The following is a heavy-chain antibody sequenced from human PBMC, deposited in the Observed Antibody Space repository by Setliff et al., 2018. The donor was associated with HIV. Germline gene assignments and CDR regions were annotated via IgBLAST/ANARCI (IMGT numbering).Heavy chain of an antibody. V-gene: IGHV4-38-2*01. CDR3: ARPLTTSYYFWGDAFAI. Sequence: SETLSLTCGVSGYFISSGYYWAWIRQSPGKGLEWIGTIYHSGSTYYNPSLKSRVTISVDTSKNQFSLNLSSVTAADTAVYYCARPLTTSYYFWGDAFAIWGQGTMVTVSS. CDR1: GYFISSGYY. J-gene: IGHJ3*02. CDR2: IYHSGST. D-gene: IGHD3-10*02.